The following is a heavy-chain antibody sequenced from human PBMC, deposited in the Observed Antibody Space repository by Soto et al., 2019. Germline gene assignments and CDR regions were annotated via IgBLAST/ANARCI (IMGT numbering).Heavy chain of an antibody. J-gene: IGHJ4*02. V-gene: IGHV2-5*02. CDR2: IFWDDDK. Sequence: SGPTLVNPTQTLTLTCTFSGFSRITSGVGVGWIRQPPGKALEWLGIIFWDDDKRYRPSLKSRVTITKDTSKNQLVLTMTNMDPVDTATYYCAQLPKKQLRTRAPVVNWGQGTPVTSPQ. CDR1: GFSRITSGVG. D-gene: IGHD1-1*01. CDR3: AQLPKKQLRTRAPVVN.